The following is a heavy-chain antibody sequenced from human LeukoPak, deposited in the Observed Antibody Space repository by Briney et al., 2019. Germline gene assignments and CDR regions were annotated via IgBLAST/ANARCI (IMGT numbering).Heavy chain of an antibody. CDR3: ARVALSMGENGFDI. D-gene: IGHD2/OR15-2a*01. J-gene: IGHJ3*02. CDR1: EFTLSSYA. Sequence: GGSLRLSCAASEFTLSSYAMNWVRQAPGKGLEWVSSISSSSSYIFYADSVKGRFTVSRDNAKNSLYLQMNGLRAEDTALYYYARVALSMGENGFDIWGQGTMVTVSS. V-gene: IGHV3-21*01. CDR2: ISSSSSYI.